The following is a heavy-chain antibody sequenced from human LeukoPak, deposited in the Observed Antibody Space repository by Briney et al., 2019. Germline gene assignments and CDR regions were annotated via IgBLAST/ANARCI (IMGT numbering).Heavy chain of an antibody. Sequence: SETLSLTCIVSGGSISSYYWSWIRQPPGKGLEWIGFIYYSGSTDYNPSLKSRVTISVDTSKNQFSLKLSSVTAADAAVYYCARGSYSISSFDYWGQGTLVTVSS. CDR1: GGSISSYY. CDR3: ARGSYSISSFDY. D-gene: IGHD6-6*01. V-gene: IGHV4-59*01. CDR2: IYYSGST. J-gene: IGHJ4*02.